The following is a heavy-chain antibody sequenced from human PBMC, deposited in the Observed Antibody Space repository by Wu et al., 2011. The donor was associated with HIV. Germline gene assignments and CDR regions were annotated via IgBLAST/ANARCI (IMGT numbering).Heavy chain of an antibody. CDR1: GYTFTDFY. V-gene: IGHV1-2*02. CDR3: ARQADVGVAGNWFDS. Sequence: QVQLVQSGADMRKPGASVKVSCKASGYTFTDFYMYWIRQAPGQGLEWVGWMYPNTGDTNYAQKFQGRVTMTGDTSTNTAFMEVSRLRFDDTAVFFCARQADVGVAGNWFDSWGQGTLVTVSS. CDR2: MYPNTGDT. J-gene: IGHJ5*01. D-gene: IGHD6-19*01.